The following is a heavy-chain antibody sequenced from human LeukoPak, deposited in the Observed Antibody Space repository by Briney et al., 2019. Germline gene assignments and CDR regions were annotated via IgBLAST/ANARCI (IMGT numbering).Heavy chain of an antibody. CDR2: ISSSSSYI. D-gene: IGHD5-24*01. CDR1: GFTFSSYS. Sequence: GGSLRLSCAASGFTFSSYSMNWVRQAPGKGLEWVSSISSSSSYIYYADSVKGRFTIPRDNAKNSLYLQMNSLRAEDTAVYYCARDENGHNYKDGMDVWGQGATVTVSS. CDR3: ARDENGHNYKDGMDV. V-gene: IGHV3-21*01. J-gene: IGHJ6*02.